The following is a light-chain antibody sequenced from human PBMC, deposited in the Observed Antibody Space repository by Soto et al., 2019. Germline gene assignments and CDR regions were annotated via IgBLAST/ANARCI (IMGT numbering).Light chain of an antibody. CDR3: SSYGGSNTFGV. CDR2: EVS. V-gene: IGLV2-8*01. CDR1: SSDVGGYNY. Sequence: QSVLTQPPSASGSPGQSVTISCTGTSSDVGGYNYVSWYQQHPGKAPKLMIYEVSKRPLGVPDRFSGSKSGNTASLTVSGLQADDEADYYCSSYGGSNTFGVFGTGTKVTVL. J-gene: IGLJ1*01.